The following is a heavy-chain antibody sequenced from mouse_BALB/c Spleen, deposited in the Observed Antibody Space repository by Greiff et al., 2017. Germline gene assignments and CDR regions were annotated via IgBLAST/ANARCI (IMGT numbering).Heavy chain of an antibody. CDR1: DSEVFPIAY. Sequence: QVQLQQSGSELRSPGSSVKLSCKDFDSEVFPIAYMSWVRQKPGHGFEWIGDILPSIGRTIYGEKFEDKATLDADTVSNTAYLELSRLTSEDSAVYFCARKDYGSSPFAYWGQGTLVTVSA. CDR2: ILPSIGRT. J-gene: IGHJ3*01. CDR3: ARKDYGSSPFAY. D-gene: IGHD1-1*01. V-gene: IGHV15-2*02.